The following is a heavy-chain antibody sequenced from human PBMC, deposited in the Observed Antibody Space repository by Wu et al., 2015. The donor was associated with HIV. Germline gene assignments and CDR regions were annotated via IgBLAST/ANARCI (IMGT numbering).Heavy chain of an antibody. CDR2: INPIDGTT. V-gene: IGHV1-46*01. Sequence: QVQLVQSGAEVKKPGASVKVSCKASGYTFTSYYMHWVRQAPGRGPEWMGIINPIDGTTKYAQRFQDRVTMARDTSTSTVYMVLSSLRSEDTAMYYCVRDRDYYGSGTIIDYWGQGTLVTVSS. J-gene: IGHJ4*02. D-gene: IGHD3-10*01. CDR3: VRDRDYYGSGTIIDY. CDR1: GYTFTSYY.